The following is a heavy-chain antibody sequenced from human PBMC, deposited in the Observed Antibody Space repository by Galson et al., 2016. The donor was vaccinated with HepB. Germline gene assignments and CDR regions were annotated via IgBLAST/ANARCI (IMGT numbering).Heavy chain of an antibody. V-gene: IGHV4-39*01. CDR2: IYYNGST. CDR3: AGGLGRSAPSLGRDV. D-gene: IGHD3/OR15-3a*01. CDR1: GGSIRSSNYY. Sequence: LSLTCTASGGSIRSSNYYWAWVRQPPGQGLEWIASIYYNGSTYSNPSLKRRLTISVDTSKNQLSLRLSSVTAADTAVYYCAGGLGRSAPSLGRDVWGQGTTVTVSS. J-gene: IGHJ6*02.